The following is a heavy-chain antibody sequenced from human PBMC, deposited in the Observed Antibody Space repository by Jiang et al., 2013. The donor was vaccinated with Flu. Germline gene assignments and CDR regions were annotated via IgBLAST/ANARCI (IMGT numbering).Heavy chain of an antibody. V-gene: IGHV1-46*01. CDR2: INPSGGST. Sequence: AEVKKPGASVKVSCKASGYTFTSYYMHWVRQAPGQGLEWMGIINPSGGSTSYAQKFQGRVTMTRDTSTSTVYMELSSLRSEDTAVYYCARAPLRFDYYDSSGLDYWGQGTLVTVSS. D-gene: IGHD3-22*01. CDR3: ARAPLRFDYYDSSGLDY. CDR1: GYTFTSYY. J-gene: IGHJ4*02.